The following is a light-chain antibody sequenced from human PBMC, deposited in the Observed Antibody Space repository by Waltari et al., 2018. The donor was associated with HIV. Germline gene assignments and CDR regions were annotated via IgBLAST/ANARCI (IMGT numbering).Light chain of an antibody. V-gene: IGKV3-20*01. CDR1: QSVGNNF. CDR2: GAS. Sequence: EIVLTQSPGTLSLSPGESATLSCRASQSVGNNFLAWYQQKPGQAPRLLIYGASSRATGIPDRFSGSGSGTDFTLTISRLEPEDIAVYFCQQYGSSPGTFGQGTKLEIK. J-gene: IGKJ2*01. CDR3: QQYGSSPGT.